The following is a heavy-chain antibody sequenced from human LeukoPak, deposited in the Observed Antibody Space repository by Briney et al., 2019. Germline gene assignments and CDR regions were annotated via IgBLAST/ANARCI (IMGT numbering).Heavy chain of an antibody. CDR3: AKDLLGQWPTVFDY. J-gene: IGHJ4*02. V-gene: IGHV3-7*01. CDR1: GFTFSSYW. Sequence: GGSLRLSCAASGFTFSSYWMTWVRQAPGKGLEWVANIKQDGSEKYYVDSVKGRFTISRDNAYNSLYLQMNSLRAEDTAVYYCAKDLLGQWPTVFDYWGQGTLVTVSS. D-gene: IGHD6-19*01. CDR2: IKQDGSEK.